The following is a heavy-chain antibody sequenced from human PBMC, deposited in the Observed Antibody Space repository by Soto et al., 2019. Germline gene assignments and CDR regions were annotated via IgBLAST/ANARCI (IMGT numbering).Heavy chain of an antibody. CDR1: GGTFSSYT. D-gene: IGHD3-22*01. CDR2: ISAYNGNT. CDR3: AREPSPRHYYDSSGYYDY. Sequence: ASVKVSCKASGGTFSSYTISWVRQAPGQGLEWMGWISAYNGNTNYAQKLQGRVTMTTDTSTSTAYMELRSLRSDDTAVYYCAREPSPRHYYDSSGYYDYWGQGTLVTVSS. V-gene: IGHV1-18*01. J-gene: IGHJ4*02.